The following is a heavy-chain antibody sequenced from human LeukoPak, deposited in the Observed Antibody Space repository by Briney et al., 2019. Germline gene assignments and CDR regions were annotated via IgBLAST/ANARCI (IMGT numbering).Heavy chain of an antibody. CDR1: RFTFSTYG. V-gene: IGHV3-30*02. Sequence: GSLRLSCAASRFTFSTYGMHWVRQAPGKGLEWVAYIQYDGSNQQYADSVKGRSSISRDSSKNILYLQMNSLRAEDTAVYYCAKAGYCSGGSCYSGYYYYMDVWGKGTTVTISS. D-gene: IGHD2-15*01. CDR3: AKAGYCSGGSCYSGYYYYMDV. J-gene: IGHJ6*03. CDR2: IQYDGSNQ.